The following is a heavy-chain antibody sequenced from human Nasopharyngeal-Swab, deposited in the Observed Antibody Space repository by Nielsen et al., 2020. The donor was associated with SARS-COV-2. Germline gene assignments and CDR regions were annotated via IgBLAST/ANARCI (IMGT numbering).Heavy chain of an antibody. CDR3: AREGFEWLLYHLDRFHPFDY. J-gene: IGHJ4*02. CDR1: GFTFSSYW. D-gene: IGHD3-3*01. V-gene: IGHV3-7*03. Sequence: GESLKISCAASGFTFSSYWMSWVRQAPGKGLGWVANIKQDGSEKYYVDSVKGRFTISRDNAKNSLYLQMNSLRAEDTAVYYCAREGFEWLLYHLDRFHPFDYWGQGTLVTVSS. CDR2: IKQDGSEK.